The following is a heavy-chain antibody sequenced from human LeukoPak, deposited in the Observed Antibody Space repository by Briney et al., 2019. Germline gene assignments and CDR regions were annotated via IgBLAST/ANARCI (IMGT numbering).Heavy chain of an antibody. CDR2: IKQDGSEK. Sequence: GGSLRLSCAASGFTFSSYWMSWVRQAPGKGLEWVANIKQDGSEKYYVDSVKGRFTISRDNAKNSLYLQVNSLRAEDTAVYYCARETYYYGSGAFPNWFDPWGQGTLVTVSS. CDR3: ARETYYYGSGAFPNWFDP. CDR1: GFTFSSYW. J-gene: IGHJ5*02. D-gene: IGHD3-10*01. V-gene: IGHV3-7*01.